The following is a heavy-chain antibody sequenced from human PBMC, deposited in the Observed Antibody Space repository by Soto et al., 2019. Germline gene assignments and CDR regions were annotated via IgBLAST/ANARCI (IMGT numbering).Heavy chain of an antibody. Sequence: SGGSLRLSCAASGFTFSTYSMNWVRQAPGKGLEWVSYISSSSSTIFYTDSVKGRFTISRDNAKNSLYLQMNSLRAEDTAVYYCARDQPGYSYGYGLGYWGQGTLVTVSS. CDR1: GFTFSTYS. D-gene: IGHD5-18*01. J-gene: IGHJ4*02. V-gene: IGHV3-48*04. CDR2: ISSSSSTI. CDR3: ARDQPGYSYGYGLGY.